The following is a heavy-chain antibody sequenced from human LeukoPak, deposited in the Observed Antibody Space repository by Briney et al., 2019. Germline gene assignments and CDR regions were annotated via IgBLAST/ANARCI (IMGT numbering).Heavy chain of an antibody. CDR2: IKQDGSEK. CDR1: GFTFTAYA. CDR3: AKHPSGYYYDHFDY. V-gene: IGHV3-7*03. Sequence: GGSLRLSCAASGFTFTAYAMSWFRQTPGKGLEWVANIKQDGSEKYYVDSVKGRFTISRDNAKNSLYLQMNNLRAEDTAVYYCAKHPSGYYYDHFDYWGQGTLVTVSS. D-gene: IGHD3-22*01. J-gene: IGHJ4*02.